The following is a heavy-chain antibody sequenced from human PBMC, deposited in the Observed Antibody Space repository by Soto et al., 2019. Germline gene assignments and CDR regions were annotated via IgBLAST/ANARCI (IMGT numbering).Heavy chain of an antibody. J-gene: IGHJ5*02. CDR2: ISYDGSNK. V-gene: IGHV3-30*18. D-gene: IGHD3-3*01. Sequence: PWGSLRLSCAASGFTYISYGIHFFRHSPFKWLEWVALISYDGSNKYYADSVKGRFTIFRDNSKNTLYLQMNSLRAEDTAVYYCAKDRLDYDFWSASTNWFDPWGQGTLVTVSS. CDR3: AKDRLDYDFWSASTNWFDP. CDR1: GFTYISYG.